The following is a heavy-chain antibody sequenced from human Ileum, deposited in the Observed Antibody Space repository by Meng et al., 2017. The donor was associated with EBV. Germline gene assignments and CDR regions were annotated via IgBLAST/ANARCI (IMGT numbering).Heavy chain of an antibody. D-gene: IGHD3-22*01. Sequence: QRTGPGPGCVKPSGPLACTCAVSGYSKSSTIWWGWIPQPPGKGLGWIWYIYYSGSTSYNPSLNRRNTMSVDKSKNQFSLNLTSVTAVETAGYNGARNVPGAGAYYDWGQGTLVTVSS. V-gene: IGHV4-28*01. CDR3: ARNVPGAGAYYD. CDR1: GYSKSSTIW. J-gene: IGHJ4*02. CDR2: IYYSGST.